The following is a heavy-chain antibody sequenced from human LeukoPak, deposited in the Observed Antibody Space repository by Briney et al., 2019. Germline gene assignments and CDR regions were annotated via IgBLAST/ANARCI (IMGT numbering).Heavy chain of an antibody. D-gene: IGHD3-22*01. V-gene: IGHV4-59*08. Sequence: PSETLSLTCTVSGGSISSYYWSWIRQPPGKGLEWIGYIYYSGSTNYNPSLKSRVTISVDTSKNQFSLKLSSVTAADTAVYYCARGHPPYYYDSSGYSPPPPDYWGQGTLVTVSS. CDR2: IYYSGST. J-gene: IGHJ4*02. CDR1: GGSISSYY. CDR3: ARGHPPYYYDSSGYSPPPPDY.